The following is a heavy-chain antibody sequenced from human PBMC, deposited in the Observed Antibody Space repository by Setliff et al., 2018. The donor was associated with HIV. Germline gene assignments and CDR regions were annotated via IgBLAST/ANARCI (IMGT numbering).Heavy chain of an antibody. V-gene: IGHV1-69*13. CDR1: GGTFSSYA. CDR2: IMPIFGPA. CDR3: ATNYYYDSSGYLREEGFDP. D-gene: IGHD3-22*01. J-gene: IGHJ5*02. Sequence: SVKVSCKASGGTFSSYAISWVRQAPGQGLEWMGGIMPIFGPANYAQKFQGRVTITRDEFTNTGYMELSGLRSEDTAVYYCATNYYYDSSGYLREEGFDPWGQGTLVTVSS.